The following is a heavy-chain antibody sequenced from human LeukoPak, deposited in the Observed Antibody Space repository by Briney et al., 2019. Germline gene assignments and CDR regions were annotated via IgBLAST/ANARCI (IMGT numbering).Heavy chain of an antibody. V-gene: IGHV3-53*01. J-gene: IGHJ4*02. CDR2: LYSDGNT. D-gene: IGHD1-14*01. CDR3: ARGVEPLAANTLAY. Sequence: QPGGSLRLSCAASGFTVITNDMTWVRQAPGKGPEWVSVLYSDGNTKYADSVQGRFTISRDNSKNTLYLEMNSLSPDDTAVYYCARGVEPLAANTLAYWGQGTLVTVSS. CDR1: GFTVITND.